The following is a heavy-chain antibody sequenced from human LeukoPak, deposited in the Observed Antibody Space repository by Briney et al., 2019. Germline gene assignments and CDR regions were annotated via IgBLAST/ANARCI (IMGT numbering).Heavy chain of an antibody. CDR1: GFTFDDYA. Sequence: GGSLRLSCAASGFTFDDYAMHWVRQAPGKGLEWVSGISWNSGSIGYADSVKGRFTISRDNAKNSLYLQMNSLRAEDTALYYCARDSVRYCSGGSCCSGYWGQGTLVTVSS. J-gene: IGHJ4*02. CDR3: ARDSVRYCSGGSCCSGY. D-gene: IGHD2-15*01. CDR2: ISWNSGSI. V-gene: IGHV3-9*01.